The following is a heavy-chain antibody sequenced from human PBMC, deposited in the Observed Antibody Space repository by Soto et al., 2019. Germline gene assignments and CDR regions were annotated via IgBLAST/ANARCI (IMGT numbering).Heavy chain of an antibody. CDR1: PLTISGHC. D-gene: IGHD3-16*01. Sequence: YDTQSLTFAVSPLTISGHCGSWIRQPPGKGLEWIGYIYYSGSTNYNPSLKSRVTISVDTSKNQFSLKLSSVTAADTAVYYCARPGYAYDMDVWGQGTTVT. J-gene: IGHJ6*02. CDR3: ARPGYAYDMDV. CDR2: IYYSGST. V-gene: IGHV4-59*11.